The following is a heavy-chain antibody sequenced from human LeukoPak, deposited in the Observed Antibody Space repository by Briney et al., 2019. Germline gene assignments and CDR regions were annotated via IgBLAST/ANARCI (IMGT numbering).Heavy chain of an antibody. D-gene: IGHD3-10*01. V-gene: IGHV1-2*02. J-gene: IGHJ6*03. CDR2: INPMNGVT. Sequence: ASVKVSCMPSGYTFTGYNVHWVRQAPGQRLEWMGSINPMNGVTNYAQKFQVRVNMTRDTSIRTAFMELNRVTSDDTAVYYCARGGNTFIRVVGSTPTLYHYYMDLWGKRTTVTVFS. CDR1: GYTFTGYN. CDR3: ARGGNTFIRVVGSTPTLYHYYMDL.